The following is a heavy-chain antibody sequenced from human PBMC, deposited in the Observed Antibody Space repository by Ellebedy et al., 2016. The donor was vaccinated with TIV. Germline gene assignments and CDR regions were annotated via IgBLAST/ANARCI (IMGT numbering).Heavy chain of an antibody. CDR3: TKDMRGGFFDGMDV. CDR2: NPWHSGKI. V-gene: IGHV3-9*01. CDR1: GFTLRSYW. Sequence: SLKISXAASGFTLRSYWMTWVRQAPGKGLEWVAGNPWHSGKIVYADSVKGRFTISRDNAKKSLFLQMDSLRLDDSVLYYCTKDMRGGFFDGMDVWGQGTTVTVSS. D-gene: IGHD3-10*01. J-gene: IGHJ6*02.